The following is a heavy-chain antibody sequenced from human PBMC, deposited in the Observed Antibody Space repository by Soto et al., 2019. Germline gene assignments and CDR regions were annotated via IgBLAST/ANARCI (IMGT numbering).Heavy chain of an antibody. J-gene: IGHJ5*01. D-gene: IGHD3-16*01. Sequence: PSETLSLTCTVSGGSISSYYWSWIRQPPGKGLEWIGYIYYSGSTNYNPSLKSRVTISVDTSKNQFSLKLSSVTAADTAVYYCARAPALGWFDPWGPGTLVTVSS. CDR1: GGSISSYY. V-gene: IGHV4-59*12. CDR2: IYYSGST. CDR3: ARAPALGWFDP.